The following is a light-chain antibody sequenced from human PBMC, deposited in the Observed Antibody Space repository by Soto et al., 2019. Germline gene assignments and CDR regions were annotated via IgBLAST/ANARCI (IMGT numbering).Light chain of an antibody. V-gene: IGKV3-20*01. CDR2: GAS. J-gene: IGKJ5*01. Sequence: EIVLTQSPGTLSLSPGERATLSCRASQSVSSSYLAWYQQKPGQDPRLLIYGASSRPTGIPDRFSGSVSGTDFTLTISRLEPEDFAVYYCQQYGSSPPITFGQGTRLEIK. CDR3: QQYGSSPPIT. CDR1: QSVSSSY.